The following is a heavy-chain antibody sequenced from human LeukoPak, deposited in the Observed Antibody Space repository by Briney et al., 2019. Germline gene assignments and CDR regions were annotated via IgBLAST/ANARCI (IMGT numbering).Heavy chain of an antibody. D-gene: IGHD1-7*01. CDR1: GFTFRNYA. CDR2: ISYDGSND. V-gene: IGHV3-30*18. J-gene: IGHJ4*02. CDR3: AKDHNWNLSPLYYFDY. Sequence: GRSLRLSCAASGFTFRNYAMHWVRQAPGKGLEWVAVISYDGSNDYYADSVKGRFTISRDNSKNTVYLQMNSLRAEDTAVFYCAKDHNWNLSPLYYFDYWGQGTLVTVSS.